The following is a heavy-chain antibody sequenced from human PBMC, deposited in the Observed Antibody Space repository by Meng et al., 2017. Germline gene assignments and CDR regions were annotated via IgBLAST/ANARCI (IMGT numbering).Heavy chain of an antibody. CDR3: AKAVVVPAAMYYFDY. J-gene: IGHJ4*02. D-gene: IGHD2-2*01. CDR2: ISGSGGST. Sequence: LSLTCAASGFTFSSYAMSWVRQAPGKGLEWVSAISGSGGSTYYADSVKGRFTISRDNSKNTLYLQMNSLRAEDTAVYYCAKAVVVPAAMYYFDYWGQGTLVTVS. CDR1: GFTFSSYA. V-gene: IGHV3-23*01.